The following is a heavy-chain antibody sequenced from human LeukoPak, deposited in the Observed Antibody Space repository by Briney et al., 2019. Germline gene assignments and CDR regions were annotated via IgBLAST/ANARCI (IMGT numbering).Heavy chain of an antibody. CDR3: ASSFYYDSRDY. Sequence: PSETLSLTCTVSGGXISSYYWSWIRQPPGKGLEWIGEITPSGSTNYNPSLKSRVSISIDTSKKKLSLRLTSMTAADSAVYYCASSFYYDSRDYWGQGTLVTVSS. D-gene: IGHD3-22*01. CDR1: GGXISSYY. CDR2: ITPSGST. J-gene: IGHJ4*02. V-gene: IGHV4-34*01.